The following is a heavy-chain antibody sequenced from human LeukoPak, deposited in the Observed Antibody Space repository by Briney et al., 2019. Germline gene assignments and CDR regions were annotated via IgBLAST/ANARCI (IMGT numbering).Heavy chain of an antibody. CDR1: GFTFSSYW. CDR3: VRDLYGSGRYQRDY. J-gene: IGHJ4*02. V-gene: IGHV3-21*01. CDR2: LRSSASDI. Sequence: GGSLRLSCAASGFTFSSYWMHWVRQAPGKGLEWVSSLRSSASDIYYADSVKGRFTISRDNAKNSLFLQMNSLRAEDTAVYYCVRDLYGSGRYQRDYWGQGTLVTVSS. D-gene: IGHD3-10*01.